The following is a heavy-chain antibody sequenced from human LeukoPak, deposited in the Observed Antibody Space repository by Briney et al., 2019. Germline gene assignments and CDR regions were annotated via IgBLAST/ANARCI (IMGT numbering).Heavy chain of an antibody. CDR3: AREGCSSTTCYNYFDY. D-gene: IGHD2-2*02. V-gene: IGHV4-38-2*02. CDR1: GYSISSGYY. Sequence: SETLSLTCTVSGYSISSGYYWGWIRQPPGKGLEWIGSIYDSGSTYYNPSLKSRVTISVDTPKNQFSLKMSSVTAADTAVYYCAREGCSSTTCYNYFDYWGQGTLVTVSS. CDR2: IYDSGST. J-gene: IGHJ4*02.